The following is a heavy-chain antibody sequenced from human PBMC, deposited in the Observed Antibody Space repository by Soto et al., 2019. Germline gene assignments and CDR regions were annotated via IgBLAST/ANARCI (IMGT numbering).Heavy chain of an antibody. CDR2: ISTGSGTI. CDR1: GFTFSAYS. V-gene: IGHV3-48*02. J-gene: IGHJ3*02. Sequence: EVQLVESGGGLVQPWGSLRLSCAASGFTFSAYSMNWVRQAPGKGLEWVSYISTGSGTINYADSVKGRFTISRDNPKNSLYLQMNSLRDDDTAVYDWAKGYSSGRGPFDIWGQGTMVTVSS. CDR3: AKGYSSGRGPFDI. D-gene: IGHD6-19*01.